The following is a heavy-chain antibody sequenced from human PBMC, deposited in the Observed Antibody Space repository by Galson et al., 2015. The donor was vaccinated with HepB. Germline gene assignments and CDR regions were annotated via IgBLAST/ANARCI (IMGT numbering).Heavy chain of an antibody. CDR3: ARVGTAVAGFDAFDI. Sequence: SLRLSCAASGFTFSSYGMHWVRQAPGKGLEWVAVIWYDGSNKYYADSVKGRFTISRDNSKNTLYLQMNSLRAEDTAVYYCARVGTAVAGFDAFDIWGQGTMVTVSS. CDR2: IWYDGSNK. D-gene: IGHD6-19*01. V-gene: IGHV3-33*01. J-gene: IGHJ3*02. CDR1: GFTFSSYG.